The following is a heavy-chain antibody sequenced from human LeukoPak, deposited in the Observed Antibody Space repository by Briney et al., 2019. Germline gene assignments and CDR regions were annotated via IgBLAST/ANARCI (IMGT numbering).Heavy chain of an antibody. CDR3: ARSWIPGCSCTSCYTGRGHYYYYMDV. Sequence: SVKVSCKASGGTFSSYAISWVRQAPGQGLEWMGGIIPIFGTANYAQKFQGRVTITTDESTSTAYMELSSLRSEDTAVYYCARSWIPGCSCTSCYTGRGHYYYYMDVWGKGTTVTVSS. CDR2: IIPIFGTA. CDR1: GGTFSSYA. D-gene: IGHD2-2*02. J-gene: IGHJ6*03. V-gene: IGHV1-69*05.